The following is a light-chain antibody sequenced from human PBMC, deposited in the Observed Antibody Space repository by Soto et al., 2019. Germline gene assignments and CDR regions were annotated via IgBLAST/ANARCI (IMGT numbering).Light chain of an antibody. Sequence: DIKMTMSLSTLSASVGDRVTITCRASQSISNWLAWYQQKPGKAPTLLIYDASTLERGVPSRFSGTGSGTEFTLSIDSLQPDDFTTYYCQLSPSLSITFAQGGLLEIK. V-gene: IGKV1-5*01. CDR3: QLSPSLSIT. CDR1: QSISNW. CDR2: DAS. J-gene: IGKJ5*01.